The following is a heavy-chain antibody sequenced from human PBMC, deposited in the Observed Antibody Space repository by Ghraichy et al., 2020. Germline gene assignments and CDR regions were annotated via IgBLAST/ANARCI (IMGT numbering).Heavy chain of an antibody. V-gene: IGHV3-48*01. CDR1: GFTLRGSS. CDR3: ARAVLPSSNYYGLDV. J-gene: IGHJ6*02. CDR2: ISITGSNI. D-gene: IGHD2-2*01. Sequence: GGSLRLSCAASGFTLRGSSMNWVRQAPGKGLQWVSYISITGSNIQYADSVKGRFTVSRDNAKNSVYLQMDGLTAEDTAVYFCARAVLPSSNYYGLDVWGQGTTVIVSS.